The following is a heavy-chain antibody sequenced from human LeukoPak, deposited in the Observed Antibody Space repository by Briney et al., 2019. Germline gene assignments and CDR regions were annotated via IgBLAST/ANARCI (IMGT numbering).Heavy chain of an antibody. Sequence: SETLSLTCAVYGGSFSGYYWSWIRQPPGKGLEWIGEINHSGSTNYNPSPKSRVTISVDKSKNQFSLKLSSVTAADTAVYYCAKSNGYGLVDIWGQGTMVTVSS. J-gene: IGHJ3*02. D-gene: IGHD3-10*01. CDR3: AKSNGYGLVDI. V-gene: IGHV4-34*01. CDR1: GGSFSGYY. CDR2: INHSGST.